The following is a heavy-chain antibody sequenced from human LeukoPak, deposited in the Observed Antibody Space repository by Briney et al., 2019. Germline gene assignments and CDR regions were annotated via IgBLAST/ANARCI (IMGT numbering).Heavy chain of an antibody. CDR1: GYTFTGYY. D-gene: IGHD5-24*01. CDR3: ARVKLRWLQFDFDY. J-gene: IGHJ4*02. V-gene: IGHV1-2*02. CDR2: INPNSGGT. Sequence: ASVKVSCKASGYTFTGYYVHWVRQAPGQGLEWMGWINPNSGGTNYAQKFQGRVTMTRDTSISTAYMELSRLRSDDTAVYYCARVKLRWLQFDFDYWGQGTLVTVSS.